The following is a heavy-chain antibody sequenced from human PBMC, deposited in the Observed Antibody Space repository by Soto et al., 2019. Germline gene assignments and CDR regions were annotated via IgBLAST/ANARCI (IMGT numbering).Heavy chain of an antibody. CDR2: IIDSGGST. V-gene: IGHV3-23*01. Sequence: GGSLRLSCAASGFTLSSCAMGWVRQAPGKGLEWVSDIIDSGGSTYYADSVKGRFTISRDNSKSTLYLQMNSLRAEDTALYYCAKGRSYYYYDVVDVWGQGTTVTVSS. CDR3: AKGRSYYYYDVVDV. J-gene: IGHJ6*02. CDR1: GFTLSSCA.